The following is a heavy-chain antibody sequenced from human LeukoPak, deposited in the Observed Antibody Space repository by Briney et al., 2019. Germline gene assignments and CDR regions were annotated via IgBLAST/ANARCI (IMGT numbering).Heavy chain of an antibody. CDR1: GYTFTSYY. Sequence: RASVKVSCKASGYTFTSYYMHWVRQAPGQGLEWMGIINPSGGSTSYAQKFQGRVTMTRDTSTSTVYMELRSLRSDDTAVYYCARDSPMIAAPYQHWGQGTLVTVSS. CDR2: INPSGGST. V-gene: IGHV1-46*01. D-gene: IGHD6-13*01. J-gene: IGHJ1*01. CDR3: ARDSPMIAAPYQH.